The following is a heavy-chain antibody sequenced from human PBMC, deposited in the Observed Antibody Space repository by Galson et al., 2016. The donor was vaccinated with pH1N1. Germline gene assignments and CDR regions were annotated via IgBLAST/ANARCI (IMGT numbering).Heavy chain of an antibody. CDR3: ARVYYGEYVDH. Sequence: SETLSLTCSVSGISITHSDYYWGWIRQPPGKGLEWIANIYYSGNTYYDASLKSRVTISVDTSQNQFTLNLKSVSAADTAVYYCARVYYGEYVDHWGQGTRVTVSS. CDR2: IYYSGNT. D-gene: IGHD3-10*01. V-gene: IGHV4-39*01. CDR1: GISITHSDYY. J-gene: IGHJ4*02.